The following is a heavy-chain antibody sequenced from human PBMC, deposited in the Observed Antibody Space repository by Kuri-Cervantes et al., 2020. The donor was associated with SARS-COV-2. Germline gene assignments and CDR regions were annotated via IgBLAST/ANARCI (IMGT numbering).Heavy chain of an antibody. CDR1: GDSVSSNSAA. V-gene: IGHV6-1*01. Sequence: SCAISGDSVSSNSAAWNWIRQSPSRGLEWLGRTYYRSKWYNDYAVSVKSRITINPDTSKNQFSLQLNSVTPEDTAVYYCAGDIEFDWGSAYFDYWGQGTLVTVSS. CDR3: AGDIEFDWGSAYFDY. CDR2: TYYRSKWYN. J-gene: IGHJ4*02. D-gene: IGHD3-9*01.